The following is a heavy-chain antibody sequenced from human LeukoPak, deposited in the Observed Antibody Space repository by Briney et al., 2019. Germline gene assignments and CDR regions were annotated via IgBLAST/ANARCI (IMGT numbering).Heavy chain of an antibody. CDR1: GGSISSYY. Sequence: SETLSLTCTVSGGSISSYYWSWIRQPPGKGLEWIGYIYYSGSTNYNPSLKSRVTISVDTSKNQFSLKLSSVAAADTAVYYCASERVRDSSGWYYWGQGTLVTVSS. D-gene: IGHD6-19*01. V-gene: IGHV4-59*01. CDR2: IYYSGST. CDR3: ASERVRDSSGWYY. J-gene: IGHJ4*02.